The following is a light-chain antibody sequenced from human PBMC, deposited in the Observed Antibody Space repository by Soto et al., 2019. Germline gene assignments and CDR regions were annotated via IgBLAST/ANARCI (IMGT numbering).Light chain of an antibody. CDR3: CSHAGSYTFV. Sequence: QSALTQPRSVSGSPGQSITISCTGISGDVGDNNHVSWYQHHPGKAPKLLIFDVSKRPSGVPDRFSGSKSGNTASLTISGLQAEDEADYSCCSHAGSYTFVFXTGTKGTVL. J-gene: IGLJ1*01. V-gene: IGLV2-11*01. CDR1: SGDVGDNNH. CDR2: DVS.